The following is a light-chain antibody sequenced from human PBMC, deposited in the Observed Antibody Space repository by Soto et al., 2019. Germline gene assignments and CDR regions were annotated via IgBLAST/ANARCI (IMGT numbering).Light chain of an antibody. J-gene: IGKJ2*01. V-gene: IGKV3-20*01. CDR3: QQYDNSPGYT. CDR1: QSVSSRD. CDR2: ATS. Sequence: EIMLTQSPGTLSLSPGERATLSCRASQSVSSRDLAWYQQKPGQAPRLLIYATSSRAAGIPDRFSGSGSGTDFTLTISRLDPEDFAGYYCQQYDNSPGYTFGQGTKLEIK.